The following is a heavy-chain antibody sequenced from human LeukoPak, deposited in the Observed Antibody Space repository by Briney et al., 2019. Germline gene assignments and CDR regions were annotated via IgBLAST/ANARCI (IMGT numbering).Heavy chain of an antibody. CDR3: ARRLAGTEDY. Sequence: SETLSLTCTVSGGSISSSSYYWGWIRQPPGKGLEWIGSIYYSGSTYYNPSLKSRVTISVDTSKNQFSLKLTSVTAADTAVYYCARRLAGTEDYWGQGTLVTVSS. D-gene: IGHD6-13*01. V-gene: IGHV4-39*01. CDR2: IYYSGST. CDR1: GGSISSSSYY. J-gene: IGHJ4*02.